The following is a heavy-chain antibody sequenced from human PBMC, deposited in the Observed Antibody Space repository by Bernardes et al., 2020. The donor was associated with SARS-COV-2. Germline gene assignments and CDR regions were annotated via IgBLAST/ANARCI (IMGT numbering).Heavy chain of an antibody. V-gene: IGHV1-69*13. D-gene: IGHD3-10*01. J-gene: IGHJ6*02. CDR2: IIPIFGTA. Sequence: SVKVSCKASGGTFSSYAISWVRQAPGQGLEWMGRIIPIFGTANYAQKFQGRVTITADESTSTAYMELSSLRSEDTAVYYCALWFGELYYYYGMDVWGQGTTVTVSS. CDR1: GGTFSSYA. CDR3: ALWFGELYYYYGMDV.